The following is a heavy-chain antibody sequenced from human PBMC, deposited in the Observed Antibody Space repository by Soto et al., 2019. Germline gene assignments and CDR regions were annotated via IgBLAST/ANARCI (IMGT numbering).Heavy chain of an antibody. CDR3: AKPLWGSPYYGLDV. D-gene: IGHD3-16*01. Sequence: EVQLLESGGGLVQPGGSLRLSCAASEPTFNTYVMNWVRQAPGKGLEWVSSISDSGRNINYADSVKGRFIISRDNSRNTLYLQMNSLRAEDTAVYYCAKPLWGSPYYGLDVWGQGTTVTVSS. CDR2: ISDSGRNI. V-gene: IGHV3-23*01. CDR1: EPTFNTYV. J-gene: IGHJ6*02.